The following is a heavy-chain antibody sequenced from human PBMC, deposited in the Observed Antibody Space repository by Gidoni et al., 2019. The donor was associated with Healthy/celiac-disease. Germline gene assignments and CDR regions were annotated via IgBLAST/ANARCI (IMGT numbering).Heavy chain of an antibody. D-gene: IGHD3-22*01. CDR2: IWYDGSNK. CDR3: ARDLFSEVVIPFGFDY. Sequence: GLEWVAVIWYDGSNKYYADSVKGRFTISRDNSKNTLYLQMNSLRAEDTAVYYCARDLFSEVVIPFGFDYWGQGTLVTVSS. J-gene: IGHJ4*02. V-gene: IGHV3-33*01.